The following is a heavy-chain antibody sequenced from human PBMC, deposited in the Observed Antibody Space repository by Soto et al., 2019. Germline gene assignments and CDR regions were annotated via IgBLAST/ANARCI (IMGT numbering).Heavy chain of an antibody. Sequence: PGGSLRLSCAASGFTFSDYYMSWIRQAPGKGLEWVSYISSSGSTIYYADSVKGRFTISRDNAKNSLYLQMNSLRAEDTAVYYCARRGKRFLEWAYYYYYMDVWGKGTTVTVSS. CDR1: GFTFSDYY. CDR3: ARRGKRFLEWAYYYYYMDV. CDR2: ISSSGSTI. J-gene: IGHJ6*03. D-gene: IGHD3-3*01. V-gene: IGHV3-11*01.